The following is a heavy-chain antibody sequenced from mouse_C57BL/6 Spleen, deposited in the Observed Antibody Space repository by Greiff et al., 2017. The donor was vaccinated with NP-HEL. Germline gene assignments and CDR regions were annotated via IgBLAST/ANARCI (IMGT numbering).Heavy chain of an antibody. Sequence: EVQLVESGGDLVKPGGSLKLSCAASGFTFSSYGMSWVRQTPDKRLEWVATISSGGSYTYYPDSVKGRFTISRDNAKNTLYLQMSSLKSEDTAMYYCARHRYDGYPMDYWGQGTSVTVSS. D-gene: IGHD2-3*01. V-gene: IGHV5-6*01. J-gene: IGHJ4*01. CDR1: GFTFSSYG. CDR2: ISSGGSYT. CDR3: ARHRYDGYPMDY.